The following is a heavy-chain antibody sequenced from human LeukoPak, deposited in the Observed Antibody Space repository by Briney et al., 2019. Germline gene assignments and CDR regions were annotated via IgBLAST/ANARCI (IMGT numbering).Heavy chain of an antibody. V-gene: IGHV3-7*01. J-gene: IGHJ5*02. CDR3: ARDSSSWNNWFDP. CDR1: GFTFSSYW. Sequence: GGSLRLSCAASGFTFSSYWMSWIRQAPGKGLEGVANIKQDGSEKYYMDSVKGRFTISRDNAKNSLYLQMNSLRAEDTAVYYCARDSSSWNNWFDPWGQGTLVTVSS. D-gene: IGHD6-13*01. CDR2: IKQDGSEK.